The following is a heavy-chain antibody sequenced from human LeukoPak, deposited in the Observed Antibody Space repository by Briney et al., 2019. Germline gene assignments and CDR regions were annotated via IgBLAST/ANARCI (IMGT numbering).Heavy chain of an antibody. Sequence: SVKVSCKASGGNFSSYAIIWVRQPPGQGLVWMGGIIPIFGTANYAQKFQGRVTITADKSTSTAYMELSSLRSEDTAVYYCARDSPYYYDSSDPGGIDYWGQGTLVTVSS. J-gene: IGHJ4*02. D-gene: IGHD3-22*01. CDR1: GGNFSSYA. CDR2: IIPIFGTA. CDR3: ARDSPYYYDSSDPGGIDY. V-gene: IGHV1-69*06.